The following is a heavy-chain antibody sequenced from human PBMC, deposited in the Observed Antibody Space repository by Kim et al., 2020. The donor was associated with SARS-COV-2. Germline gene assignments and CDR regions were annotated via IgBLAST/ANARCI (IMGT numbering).Heavy chain of an antibody. CDR1: GGTFSSYA. Sequence: SVKVSCKASGGTFSSYAISWVRQAPGQGLEWMGGIIPIFGTANYAQKFQGRVTITADESTSTAYMELSSLRSEDTAVYYCARGGFCSGGSCYRSTRKYYYYGMDVWGQGTTVTVSS. J-gene: IGHJ6*02. V-gene: IGHV1-69*13. CDR2: IIPIFGTA. D-gene: IGHD2-15*01. CDR3: ARGGFCSGGSCYRSTRKYYYYGMDV.